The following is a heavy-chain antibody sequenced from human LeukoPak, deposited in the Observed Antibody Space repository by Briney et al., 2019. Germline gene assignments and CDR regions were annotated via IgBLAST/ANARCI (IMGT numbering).Heavy chain of an antibody. CDR1: GGSISDTSYY. CDR3: ARRSTVHDFDY. V-gene: IGHV4-61*05. D-gene: IGHD1-1*01. CDR2: IYYSGST. Sequence: SETVSLTCNVSGGSISDTSYYWGWIRQPPGKGLEWIGYIYYSGSTTYNPSLKSRVTISVDTSKNQFSLKVSSVTAADTAVYYCARRSTVHDFDYWGQRTLVTVSS. J-gene: IGHJ4*02.